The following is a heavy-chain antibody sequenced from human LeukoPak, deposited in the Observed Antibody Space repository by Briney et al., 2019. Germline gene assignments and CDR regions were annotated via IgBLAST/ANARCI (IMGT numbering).Heavy chain of an antibody. D-gene: IGHD1-1*01. CDR1: GFTFFRYG. J-gene: IGHJ3*02. Sequence: GGSLRLSCAASGFTFFRYGMHWVRQAPGKGLEWVSLIWYDGSNKYYADSVKGRFTISRDNSQNTLSLQLNSLRAEDTAVYYCAKARPGKPFEFDIWGQGTMVTVSS. CDR3: AKARPGKPFEFDI. V-gene: IGHV3-33*06. CDR2: IWYDGSNK.